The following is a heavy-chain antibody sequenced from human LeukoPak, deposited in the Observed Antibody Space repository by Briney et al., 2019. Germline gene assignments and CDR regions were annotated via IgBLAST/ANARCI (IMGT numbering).Heavy chain of an antibody. Sequence: SETLSLTCTVSGGSISSYYWSWIRQPAGKGLEWIGRIYTSGSTNYNPPLKSRVTMSVDTSKNQFSLKLSSVTAADTAVYYCARASTVTNGYYYYGMDVWGQGTTVTVPS. J-gene: IGHJ6*02. D-gene: IGHD4-4*01. CDR1: GGSISSYY. CDR3: ARASTVTNGYYYYGMDV. CDR2: IYTSGST. V-gene: IGHV4-4*07.